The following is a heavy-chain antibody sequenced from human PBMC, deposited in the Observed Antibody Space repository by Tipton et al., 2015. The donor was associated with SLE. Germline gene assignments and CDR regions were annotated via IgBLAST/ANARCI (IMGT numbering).Heavy chain of an antibody. Sequence: SLRLSCAASGFTFSNAWMSWVRQAPGKGLEWVSGISGSGDSTYYADSVKGRFTISRDNSKNTLYLQMNSLRAEDTAIYYCAKEGWFGELFHWGQGTLVTVSS. D-gene: IGHD3-10*01. CDR2: ISGSGDST. V-gene: IGHV3-23*01. CDR1: GFTFSNAW. CDR3: AKEGWFGELFH. J-gene: IGHJ4*02.